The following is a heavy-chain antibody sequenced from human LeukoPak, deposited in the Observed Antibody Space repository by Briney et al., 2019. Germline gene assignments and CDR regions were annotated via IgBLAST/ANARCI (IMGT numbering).Heavy chain of an antibody. CDR3: ARALDEGARCDY. Sequence: GGSLRLSCAASGFTVSSNYMSWVRQAPGKGLEWVSGIYTGGDTYYADSVKGRFTISRDNSKNTLYLQMNSLRAEDTAVFYCARALDEGARCDYWGQGTLVTVSS. V-gene: IGHV3-66*02. CDR1: GFTVSSNY. J-gene: IGHJ4*02. CDR2: IYTGGDT.